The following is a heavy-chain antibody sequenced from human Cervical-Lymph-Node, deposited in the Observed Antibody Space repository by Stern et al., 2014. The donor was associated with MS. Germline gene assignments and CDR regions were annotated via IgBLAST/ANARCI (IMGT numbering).Heavy chain of an antibody. CDR2: IIPWVATA. J-gene: IGHJ3*02. CDR1: GGTFSSFT. V-gene: IGHV1-69*14. Sequence: QDQLVQAGAEVKKPGSSVRVSCKASGGTFSSFTINWVRQAPGQGLEWMGGIIPWVATANYAQRFQCRVTFTADTSTQTAYLDLSSLRSDGTALYYCARSKRVVVVAATCNDVFDIWGQGTMLTVSS. CDR3: ARSKRVVVVAATCNDVFDI. D-gene: IGHD2-15*01.